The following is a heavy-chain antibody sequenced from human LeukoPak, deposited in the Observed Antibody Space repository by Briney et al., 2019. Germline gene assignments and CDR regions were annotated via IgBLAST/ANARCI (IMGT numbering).Heavy chain of an antibody. CDR2: ISSSSSYT. J-gene: IGHJ4*02. D-gene: IGHD1-26*01. V-gene: IGHV3-11*05. Sequence: PGGSLRLSCAASGFTFSDYYMSWIRQAPGKGLAWVSYISSSSSYTNYADSVRGRFTISRDNAKNSLFLRMNNLRAEDTAVYYCARDLSGSYYFDYWGQGTLVTVSS. CDR1: GFTFSDYY. CDR3: ARDLSGSYYFDY.